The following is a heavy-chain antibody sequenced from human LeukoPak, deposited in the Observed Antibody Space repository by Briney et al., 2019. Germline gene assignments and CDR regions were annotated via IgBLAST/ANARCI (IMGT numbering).Heavy chain of an antibody. J-gene: IGHJ4*02. CDR3: ATVFGY. CDR1: GFTLSSDW. Sequence: GGSLTLSCAVSGFTLSSDWMHWVRQAPGKGLEWVSRMKQDGSDTSYADSVKGRFTISRDNAKNTVYLQMNSLRAEDSAVYYCATVFGYWGQGTLVTVSS. CDR2: MKQDGSDT. V-gene: IGHV3-74*01.